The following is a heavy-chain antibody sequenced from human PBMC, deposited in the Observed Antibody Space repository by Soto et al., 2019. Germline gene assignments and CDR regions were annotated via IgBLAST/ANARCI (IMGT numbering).Heavy chain of an antibody. J-gene: IGHJ6*02. CDR1: RFTFSSYA. V-gene: IGHV3-30-3*01. CDR2: ISHDGSEK. CDR3: ARAAPYFSHSYYAMDF. Sequence: QVQLVESGGGVVQPGKSLRLSCAASRFTFSSYAMDWVRQAPGKGLEWVAVISHDGSEKYYGDSVKGRFTISRDNPTNTVSLQMNSLRPADTAVYYCARAAPYFSHSYYAMDFWGQGTAVTVSS. D-gene: IGHD3-10*01.